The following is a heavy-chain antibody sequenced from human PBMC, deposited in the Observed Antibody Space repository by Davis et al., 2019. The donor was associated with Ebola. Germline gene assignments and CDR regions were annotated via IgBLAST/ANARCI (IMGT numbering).Heavy chain of an antibody. Sequence: GESLKISCAASGFTFSDYYMSWIRQAPGKGLEWVSLISWDGGSTYYADSVKGRFTISRDNAKNSLYLQMNSLRAEDTALYYCAKDRGVMSNYYYYGMDVWGQGTTVTVSS. J-gene: IGHJ6*02. CDR1: GFTFSDYY. D-gene: IGHD3-16*01. V-gene: IGHV3-43*01. CDR3: AKDRGVMSNYYYYGMDV. CDR2: ISWDGGST.